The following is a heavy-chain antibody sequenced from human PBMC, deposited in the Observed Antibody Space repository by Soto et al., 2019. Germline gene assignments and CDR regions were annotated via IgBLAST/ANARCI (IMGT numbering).Heavy chain of an antibody. Sequence: KPSETLSLTCTVSADSVISDYYFCTCIRQPPGKGLEWIGYICSGGSTNYNPSLKSRVTISLDTSRNQFSLKLTSVTAADTAVYYCARDIRGYSRAFDYWGQGMLVTVSS. CDR1: ADSVISDYYF. V-gene: IGHV4-61*01. CDR2: ICSGGST. D-gene: IGHD5-18*01. J-gene: IGHJ4*02. CDR3: ARDIRGYSRAFDY.